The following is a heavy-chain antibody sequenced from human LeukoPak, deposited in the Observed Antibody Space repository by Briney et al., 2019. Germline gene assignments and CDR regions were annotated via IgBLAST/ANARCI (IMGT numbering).Heavy chain of an antibody. J-gene: IGHJ4*02. CDR2: IYYSGST. CDR3: ARRGYSYSFDY. V-gene: IGHV4-59*08. D-gene: IGHD5-18*01. Sequence: SETLSLTCAVYGGSFSGYYWSWIRQPPGKGLEWIGYIYYSGSTNYNPSLKSRVTISVDASKNQFSLKLSSVTAADTAVYYCARRGYSYSFDYWGQGTLVTVSS. CDR1: GGSFSGYY.